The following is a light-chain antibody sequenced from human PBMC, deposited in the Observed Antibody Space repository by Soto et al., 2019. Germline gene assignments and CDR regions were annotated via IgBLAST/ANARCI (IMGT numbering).Light chain of an antibody. V-gene: IGLV2-14*01. J-gene: IGLJ3*02. Sequence: QSVLTQPASVSGSPGQSITISCSGTSSDIGAYDHVAWFQQFPGKTPKLVIYSVSNRPSGVSYRFSGSKSGNTASLTISGLQADDEADYYCSSYTRGSTLVFGGGTKLTVL. CDR1: SSDIGAYDH. CDR2: SVS. CDR3: SSYTRGSTLV.